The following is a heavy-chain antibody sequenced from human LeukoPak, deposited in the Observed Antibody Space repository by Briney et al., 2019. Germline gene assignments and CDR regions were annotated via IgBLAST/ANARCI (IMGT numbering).Heavy chain of an antibody. CDR2: INPNSGGT. V-gene: IGHV1-2*02. D-gene: IGHD1-26*01. Sequence: ASVKVSCKAPGYTFTGYYMHWVRQAPGQGLEWLGWINPNSGGTNYAEEFQDRVTMTRDTSISTAYMELSSLKSDDTAVYYCARVRVGGGSYGGLDYWGQGTLVTVSS. CDR3: ARVRVGGGSYGGLDY. CDR1: GYTFTGYY. J-gene: IGHJ4*02.